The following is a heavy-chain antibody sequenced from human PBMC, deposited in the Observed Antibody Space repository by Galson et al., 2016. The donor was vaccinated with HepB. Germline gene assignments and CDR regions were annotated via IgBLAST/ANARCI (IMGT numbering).Heavy chain of an antibody. Sequence: SLRLSCAASGFTFINYAMNWVRQAPGKGLEWVSAISCAGTDKYYAESVKGRFTISRDNAKNILYLQMNSLRAEDTAVYYCARGRNYDVLTAYVNWGQGTLVTVSS. CDR1: GFTFINYA. D-gene: IGHD3-9*01. J-gene: IGHJ4*02. V-gene: IGHV3-21*06. CDR2: ISCAGTDK. CDR3: ARGRNYDVLTAYVN.